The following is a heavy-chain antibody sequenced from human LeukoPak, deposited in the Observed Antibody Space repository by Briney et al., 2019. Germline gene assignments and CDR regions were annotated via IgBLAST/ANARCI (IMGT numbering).Heavy chain of an antibody. Sequence: PGGSLRVSCAASGFTFSSYGMHWVRQAPGKGLEWVAVIWYDGSHKYYADSVKGRFTISRDNSKSTLYLQMNSLRTEDTAVYYCARDRDKFWSGSQVWGQGTLVTVSS. CDR2: IWYDGSHK. CDR3: ARDRDKFWSGSQV. CDR1: GFTFSSYG. J-gene: IGHJ4*02. V-gene: IGHV3-33*01. D-gene: IGHD3-3*01.